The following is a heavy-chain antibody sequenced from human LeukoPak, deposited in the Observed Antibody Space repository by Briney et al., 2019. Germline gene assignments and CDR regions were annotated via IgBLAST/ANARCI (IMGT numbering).Heavy chain of an antibody. Sequence: PGGSLRLSCAVSGFTFSSYSMNWVRQAPGKGLEWVSYISHNNRTIHYADSVKGRFTISRDNAKNSLFLLLNSLRAEDTAVYYCARVQGANPVNGDIWGRGTMVTVSS. CDR1: GFTFSSYS. J-gene: IGHJ3*02. CDR2: ISHNNRTI. V-gene: IGHV3-48*01. D-gene: IGHD2-8*01. CDR3: ARVQGANPVNGDI.